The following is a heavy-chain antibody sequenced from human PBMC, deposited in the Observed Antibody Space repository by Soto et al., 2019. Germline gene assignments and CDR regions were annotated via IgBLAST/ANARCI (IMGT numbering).Heavy chain of an antibody. CDR3: ASRTPGGWAGLFDY. D-gene: IGHD1-26*01. V-gene: IGHV4-59*01. CDR1: GGSISSYY. J-gene: IGHJ4*02. Sequence: SSETLSLTCTVSGGSISSYYWSWIRQPPGKGPEWIGYVYYSGSTNYNPSLKSRVTMSLDTSKNQFSLKLSSVTAADTAVYFCASRTPGGWAGLFDYWSQGTLVIVSS. CDR2: VYYSGST.